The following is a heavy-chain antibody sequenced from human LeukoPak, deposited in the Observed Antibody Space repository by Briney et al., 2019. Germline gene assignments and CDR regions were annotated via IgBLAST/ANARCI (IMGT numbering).Heavy chain of an antibody. CDR1: GFTFGDYA. CDR2: IRSKAYGGTT. J-gene: IGHJ4*02. V-gene: IGHV3-49*04. D-gene: IGHD3-3*01. CDR3: TRYGSSYYDFWSGAYFDY. Sequence: GGSLRLSCTASGFTFGDYAMSWVRQAPGKGLEWVGFIRSKAYGGTTEYAASVKGRFTISRDDSKSIAYPQMNSLKTEDTAVYYCTRYGSSYYDFWSGAYFDYWGQGTLVTVSS.